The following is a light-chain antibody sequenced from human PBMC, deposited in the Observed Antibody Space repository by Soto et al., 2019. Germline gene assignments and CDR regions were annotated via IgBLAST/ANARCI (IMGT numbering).Light chain of an antibody. CDR3: LQHHSYPYT. CDR1: QDISNY. V-gene: IGKV1-17*03. CDR2: AAS. Sequence: DLQMTQSPSAMSASVGDRVTITCRASQDISNYLAWFQQKPGKVPQRLIFAASNLQSGVPARFSGSGSETEFTLTISSLQPEDFATYYCLQHHSYPYTFGQGTKLEIK. J-gene: IGKJ2*01.